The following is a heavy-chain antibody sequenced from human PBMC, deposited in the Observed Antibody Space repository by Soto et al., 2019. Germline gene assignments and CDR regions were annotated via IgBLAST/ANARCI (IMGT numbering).Heavy chain of an antibody. Sequence: EVQLVESGGGLVQPGGSLRLSCAASGFTFSSYWMSWVRQAPGKGLEWVANIKQDGSEKYYVDSVKGRFTISRDNAKNSLYLQMNSLRAEDTAVYYCARSVPLVMTLYYYYGMDVWGQGTTVTVSS. J-gene: IGHJ6*02. D-gene: IGHD3-22*01. V-gene: IGHV3-7*01. CDR1: GFTFSSYW. CDR2: IKQDGSEK. CDR3: ARSVPLVMTLYYYYGMDV.